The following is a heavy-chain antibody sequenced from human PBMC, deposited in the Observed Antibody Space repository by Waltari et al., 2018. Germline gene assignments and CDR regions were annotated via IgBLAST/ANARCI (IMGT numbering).Heavy chain of an antibody. J-gene: IGHJ4*02. V-gene: IGHV3-30*02. Sequence: QVQLVESGGGLVQPGGSLRLSCAASGFTFSSYGMHWVRQAPGKGLGWVAFIRYDGSNKYYADSVKGRFTISRDNSKNTLYLQMNSLRAEDTAVYYCAKEPIWSGYQIDYWGQGTLVTVSS. CDR2: IRYDGSNK. CDR3: AKEPIWSGYQIDY. CDR1: GFTFSSYG. D-gene: IGHD3-3*01.